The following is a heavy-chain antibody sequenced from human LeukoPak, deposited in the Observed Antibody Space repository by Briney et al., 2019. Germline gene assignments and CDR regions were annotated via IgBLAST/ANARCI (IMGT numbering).Heavy chain of an antibody. Sequence: SETLSLTCTVSGGSISSRSYYWGWVRQPPGKGPEWIGSISYSGTSDYNPSLKSRVAISVDSSKNQFSLKLNSVTAADTAVYYCARHLPFRGAVRDRNDYSLPYTYYFDDWGQGTLVTVSS. CDR1: GGSISSRSYY. J-gene: IGHJ4*02. CDR2: ISYSGTS. CDR3: ARHLPFRGAVRDRNDYSLPYTYYFDD. V-gene: IGHV4-39*01. D-gene: IGHD3-22*01.